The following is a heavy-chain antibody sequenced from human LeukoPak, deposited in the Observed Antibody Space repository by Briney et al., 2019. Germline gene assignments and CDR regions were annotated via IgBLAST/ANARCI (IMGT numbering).Heavy chain of an antibody. V-gene: IGHV3-48*03. J-gene: IGHJ3*02. D-gene: IGHD1-26*01. Sequence: GGSLRLSCAASGFTFSSYEMNWVRQAPGEGLEWVSYISSSGSTIYYADSVKGRFTIPRDNPKNSLYLQMTSLRAEDTAVYYCARDSDGGRREGAFDIWGQGTMVTVSS. CDR2: ISSSGSTI. CDR1: GFTFSSYE. CDR3: ARDSDGGRREGAFDI.